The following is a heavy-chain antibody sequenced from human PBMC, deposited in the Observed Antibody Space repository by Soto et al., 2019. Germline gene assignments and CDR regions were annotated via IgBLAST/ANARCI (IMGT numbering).Heavy chain of an antibody. CDR3: ARDRSSSSLRFDP. V-gene: IGHV1-18*01. Sequence: QVQLVQSETEVEKPGASVKVSCKASGYTFTSYGISWLRQAPGQGLEWMGWISAKTGNTNYARNFQGRVTVTTDTSTSTAYMELRSLKYEDTAGYYCARDRSSSSLRFDPWGQGTLVTVSS. D-gene: IGHD6-6*01. CDR2: ISAKTGNT. J-gene: IGHJ5*02. CDR1: GYTFTSYG.